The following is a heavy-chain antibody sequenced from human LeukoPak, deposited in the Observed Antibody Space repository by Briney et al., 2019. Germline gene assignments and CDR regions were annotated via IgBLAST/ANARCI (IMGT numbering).Heavy chain of an antibody. J-gene: IGHJ4*02. V-gene: IGHV3-21*01. CDR1: GFTFSNYS. Sequence: SGGSLRLSFAASGFTFSNYSRNWVRQAPRKVLRLVSPISSSSSYIYYADSVKGRFTISRDNAKNSLYLQMNSLRAEDTAVYYCARDSVGSSWYTGDYWGQGTLVTVSS. CDR2: ISSSSSYI. D-gene: IGHD6-13*01. CDR3: ARDSVGSSWYTGDY.